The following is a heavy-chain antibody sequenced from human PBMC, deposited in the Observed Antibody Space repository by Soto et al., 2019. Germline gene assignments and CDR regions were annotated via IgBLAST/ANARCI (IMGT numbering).Heavy chain of an antibody. CDR3: ATDFSGGDGASEYGF. Sequence: QVQLVESGGGVVQPGRSLRLSCAASGFTFSSSGIHWVRQAPGKGLEWVAVISYDGGNKYYVDSVKGRFTISRDNSKNKLYLQMNSLTAAETAVYYCATDFSGGDGASEYGFGGQGTLVTVSS. CDR1: GFTFSSSG. CDR2: ISYDGGNK. V-gene: IGHV3-30*03. D-gene: IGHD6-19*01. J-gene: IGHJ4*02.